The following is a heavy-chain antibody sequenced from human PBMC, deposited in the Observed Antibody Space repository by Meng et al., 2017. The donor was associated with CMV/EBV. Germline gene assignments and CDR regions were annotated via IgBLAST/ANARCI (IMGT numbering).Heavy chain of an antibody. Sequence: SLIRAFYSGLLRRYYWRGIRQPPGRGLEWSGEIPHSGSTNYNPSLKSRVTISVDTSKNQFSLKLSSVTAADTAVYYCARKTGAGLVATIRGPQRYYFDYWGQGTLVTVSS. V-gene: IGHV4-34*01. CDR3: ARKTGAGLVATIRGPQRYYFDY. CDR2: IPHSGST. CDR1: SGLLRRYY. J-gene: IGHJ4*02. D-gene: IGHD5-12*01.